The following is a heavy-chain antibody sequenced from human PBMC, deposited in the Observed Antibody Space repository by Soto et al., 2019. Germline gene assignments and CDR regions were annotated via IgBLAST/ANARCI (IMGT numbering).Heavy chain of an antibody. J-gene: IGHJ4*02. Sequence: QIQLVQSGDEVKAPGASVKVSCKASGYTFTNFGISWVRQAPGQGLEWLGWVSTYNGQTKYAEKVQDRVTMTIDTTTSTAYMELRSLTSDDTAVYYCARGALGYDSRGYYVDYWGQGTLVTVSS. D-gene: IGHD3-22*01. CDR1: GYTFTNFG. V-gene: IGHV1-18*04. CDR3: ARGALGYDSRGYYVDY. CDR2: VSTYNGQT.